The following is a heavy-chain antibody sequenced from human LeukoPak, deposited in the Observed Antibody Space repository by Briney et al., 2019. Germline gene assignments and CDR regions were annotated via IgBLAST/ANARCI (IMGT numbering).Heavy chain of an antibody. V-gene: IGHV3-23*01. CDR1: GFTFSTYT. D-gene: IGHD3-16*01. CDR2: ITGSGRTT. CDR3: ASGGWQLTLDY. Sequence: GGSLRLSCAASGFTFSTYTMTWVRQAPGKGLEWISSITGSGRTTYYADSVKGRFSISRDNSKNTLHLQMNSLTAEDTAVYYCASGGWQLTLDYWGQGTLVTVSS. J-gene: IGHJ4*02.